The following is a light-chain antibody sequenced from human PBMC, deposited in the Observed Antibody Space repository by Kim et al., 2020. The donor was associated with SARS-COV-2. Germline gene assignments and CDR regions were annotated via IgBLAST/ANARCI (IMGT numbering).Light chain of an antibody. CDR2: GKN. Sequence: AVGHTVRITCQGDSLRTYYASWYQQKPGQAPVLVIYGKNNRPSGIPGRFSGSSSGNTASLTITGAQAEDEADYYCNSRDSSGNHWVFGGGTQLTVL. CDR3: NSRDSSGNHWV. V-gene: IGLV3-19*01. J-gene: IGLJ3*02. CDR1: SLRTYY.